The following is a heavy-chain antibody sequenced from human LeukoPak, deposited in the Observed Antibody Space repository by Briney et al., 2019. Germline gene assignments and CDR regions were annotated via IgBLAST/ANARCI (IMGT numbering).Heavy chain of an antibody. CDR2: INPRGGST. CDR1: GYTFTSYY. D-gene: IGHD6-13*01. Sequence: ASVNVSCKASGYTFTSYYMHWVRQAPGQGLEWMGIINPRGGSTTYAQKFQGRVSMTRDTSTSTVYMELSSLRSEDTAVYYCARAAIVEAGTLDYWGQGTLVTVSS. J-gene: IGHJ4*02. CDR3: ARAAIVEAGTLDY. V-gene: IGHV1-46*01.